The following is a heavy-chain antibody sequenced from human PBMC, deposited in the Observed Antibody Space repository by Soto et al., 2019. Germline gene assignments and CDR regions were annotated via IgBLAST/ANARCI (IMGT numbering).Heavy chain of an antibody. D-gene: IGHD6-19*01. Sequence: ELPLEESGGGLVQPGGSLRLSCVASGSSVSTFGMNWVRQAPGEGLEWVAYISSSSTTIFYGGSVKGRFTASRDNDENSMYLEMNNLRVEDTAIYYCARDKGGSVAGFNWFDPWGHGTLVTVSS. CDR1: GSSVSTFG. CDR2: ISSSSTTI. J-gene: IGHJ5*02. CDR3: ARDKGGSVAGFNWFDP. V-gene: IGHV3-48*01.